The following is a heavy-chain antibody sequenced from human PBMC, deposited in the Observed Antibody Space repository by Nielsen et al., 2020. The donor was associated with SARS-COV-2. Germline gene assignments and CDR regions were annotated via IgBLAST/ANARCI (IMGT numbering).Heavy chain of an antibody. D-gene: IGHD1/OR15-1a*01. V-gene: IGHV4-34*01. CDR2: INHSGST. J-gene: IGHJ6*03. Sequence: SETLSLTCAVYGGSFSGYYWSWIRQPPGKGLEWIGEINHSGSTNYNPSLKSRVTISVDTSKNQFSLKLSSVTAADTAVYYCVRNKRTAKPYYYYYYMDVWGKGTTVTVSS. CDR1: GGSFSGYY. CDR3: VRNKRTAKPYYYYYYMDV.